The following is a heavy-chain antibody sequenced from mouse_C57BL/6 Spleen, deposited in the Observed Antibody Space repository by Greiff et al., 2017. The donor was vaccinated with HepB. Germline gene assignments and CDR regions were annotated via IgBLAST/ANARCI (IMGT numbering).Heavy chain of an antibody. Sequence: QVQLKQSGPELVKPGASVKISCKASGYAFSSSWMNWVKQRPGKGLEWIGRIYPGDGDTNYNGKFKGKATLTADKSSSTAYMQLSCLTSEDSPVYFCARGGVGQVDYWGQGTTLTVSS. J-gene: IGHJ2*01. CDR1: GYAFSSSW. CDR3: ARGGVGQVDY. V-gene: IGHV1-82*01. CDR2: IYPGDGDT. D-gene: IGHD3-3*01.